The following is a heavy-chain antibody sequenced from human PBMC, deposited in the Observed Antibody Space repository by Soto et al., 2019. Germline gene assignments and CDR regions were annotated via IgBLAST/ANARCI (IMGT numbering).Heavy chain of an antibody. J-gene: IGHJ5*02. CDR3: AREVNSSPARGPNWFEL. Sequence: QVQLQESGPGLVQPSGTLSLTCAVSGDSINNSHWWSWVRQTPGKGLEWIGETYHSGTNKYNPYLKTRVNISIDKSKNQFSLKMNSVTAADAAVYYCAREVNSSPARGPNWFELWGQGNMVTVSS. CDR1: GDSINNSHW. D-gene: IGHD6-13*01. CDR2: TYHSGTN. V-gene: IGHV4-4*02.